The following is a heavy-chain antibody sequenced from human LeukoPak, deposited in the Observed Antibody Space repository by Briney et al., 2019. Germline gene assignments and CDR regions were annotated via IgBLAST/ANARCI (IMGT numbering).Heavy chain of an antibody. D-gene: IGHD1-1*01. CDR1: GFTCSNAW. Sequence: GGSLRLSCTASGFTCSNAWMSWFRQAPGKGLEWLSYISDSSTYINYADSVKGRFTISRDNAKNSLYLQMNSLRAEDTAVYYCARSTLAPDAFDIWGQGTMVTVSS. J-gene: IGHJ3*02. CDR2: ISDSSTYI. CDR3: ARSTLAPDAFDI. V-gene: IGHV3-11*03.